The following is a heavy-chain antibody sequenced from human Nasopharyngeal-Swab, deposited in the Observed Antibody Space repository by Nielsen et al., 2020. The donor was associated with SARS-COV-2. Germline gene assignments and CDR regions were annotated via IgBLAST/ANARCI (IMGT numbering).Heavy chain of an antibody. CDR2: IRGKTDSYTT. CDR3: STLPIPALGADY. D-gene: IGHD6-13*01. CDR1: EFTVNDYV. J-gene: IGHJ4*02. V-gene: IGHV3-73*01. Sequence: GGSLRLSCVASEFTVNDYVIHWVRQASGKGLEWVGRIRGKTDSYTTDYAASVKVTFTISRDDSKNTAYLHMNSLESEDTAVYYCSTLPIPALGADYWGQGTLVTVSS.